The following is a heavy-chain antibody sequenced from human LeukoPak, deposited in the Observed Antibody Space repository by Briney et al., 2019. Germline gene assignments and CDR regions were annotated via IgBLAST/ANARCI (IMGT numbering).Heavy chain of an antibody. J-gene: IGHJ4*02. Sequence: GGSLRLSCAASGFTFSSYAMHWVRQAPGRGLECVAVMSYDENNKYYADSVKGRFTISRDTSTNTLYLQMNSLRADDTAVYYCARVEELRYFDWLSPGDFWGQGTLVTVSS. D-gene: IGHD3-9*01. CDR3: ARVEELRYFDWLSPGDF. CDR1: GFTFSSYA. CDR2: MSYDENNK. V-gene: IGHV3-30-3*01.